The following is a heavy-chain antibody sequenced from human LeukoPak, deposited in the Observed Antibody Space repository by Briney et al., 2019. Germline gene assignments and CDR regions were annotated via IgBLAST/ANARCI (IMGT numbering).Heavy chain of an antibody. D-gene: IGHD3-3*01. CDR1: GFTFSDHY. CDR2: TRNKANSYTT. V-gene: IGHV3-72*01. Sequence: PGGSLRLSCAASGFTFSDHYMDWVRQAPGKGLEWVGRTRNKANSYTTEYAASVKGRFTISRDDSKNSLYLQMNSLKTEDTAVYYCARVNGFWSFTDYWGQGTLVTVSS. J-gene: IGHJ4*02. CDR3: ARVNGFWSFTDY.